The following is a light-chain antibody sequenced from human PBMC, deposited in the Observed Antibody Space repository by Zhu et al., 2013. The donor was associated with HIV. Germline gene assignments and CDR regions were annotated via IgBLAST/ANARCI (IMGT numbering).Light chain of an antibody. V-gene: IGKV3-11*01. Sequence: EIVLTQSPGTLSLSPGERATLSCRASQSVSSYLAWYQQKPGQAPGLLIYDASNRATGIPARFSGSGSGTDFTLTISSLEPEDFAVYYCHQRSNWPHTFGGGTKVEIK. J-gene: IGKJ4*01. CDR2: DAS. CDR3: HQRSNWPHT. CDR1: QSVSSY.